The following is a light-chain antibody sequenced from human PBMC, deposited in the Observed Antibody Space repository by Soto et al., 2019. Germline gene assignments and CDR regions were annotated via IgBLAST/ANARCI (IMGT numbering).Light chain of an antibody. J-gene: IGKJ4*01. V-gene: IGKV4-1*01. CDR1: QSVLYSSNNKNY. CDR2: WTS. CDR3: QQYYSPPLT. Sequence: DIVMTQSPDSLAVSLGERATINCKSSQSVLYSSNNKNYVAWYQQRPGQPPKLLIYWTSIRESGVPDRFSGSGYGTDFTLTISRLQAEDVAVYFCQQYYSPPLTFGGGTKVEIK.